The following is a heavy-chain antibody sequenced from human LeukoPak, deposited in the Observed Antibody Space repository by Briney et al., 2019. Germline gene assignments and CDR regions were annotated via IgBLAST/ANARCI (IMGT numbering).Heavy chain of an antibody. CDR2: ISGSGGST. CDR1: GFTFSSYA. J-gene: IGHJ4*02. V-gene: IGHV3-23*01. D-gene: IGHD5-12*01. Sequence: GGSLRLSCAASGFTFSSYAMSWVRQAPGNGLEWVSAISGSGGSTYYADSVKGRFTISRDNSKNTLYLQMNSLRAEDTAVYYCTSPYRGSTYYFDYWGQGTLVTVSS. CDR3: TSPYRGSTYYFDY.